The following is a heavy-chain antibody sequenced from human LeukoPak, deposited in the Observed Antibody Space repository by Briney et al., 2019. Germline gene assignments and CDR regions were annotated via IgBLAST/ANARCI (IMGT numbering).Heavy chain of an antibody. J-gene: IGHJ5*02. CDR1: GSTFTWFL. CDR2: INPRGEIT. D-gene: IGHD2-21*01. Sequence: ASVKVSCKTYGSTFTWFLIHWVRQAPGQGLEWVGTINPRGEITSYAQRFQGRVTLTEDTSTSTFYMELSSLTSDDTAVYFCARPAYCDGTNCGYWLDPWGPGTLVTVSS. V-gene: IGHV1-46*01. CDR3: ARPAYCDGTNCGYWLDP.